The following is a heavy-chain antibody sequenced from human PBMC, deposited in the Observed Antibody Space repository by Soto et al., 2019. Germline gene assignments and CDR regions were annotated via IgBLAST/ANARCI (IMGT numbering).Heavy chain of an antibody. CDR3: ASRDGYNFLYFDY. CDR2: ISSSGSST. V-gene: IGHV3-20*04. D-gene: IGHD5-12*01. J-gene: IGHJ4*02. Sequence: AGGSLRLSCAASGFTFDDYGMSWVRQAPGKGLEWVSGISSSGSSTCYADSVKGRFTISRDNAKNSLYLQMNSLRAEDTAVYYCASRDGYNFLYFDYWGQGTLVTVSS. CDR1: GFTFDDYG.